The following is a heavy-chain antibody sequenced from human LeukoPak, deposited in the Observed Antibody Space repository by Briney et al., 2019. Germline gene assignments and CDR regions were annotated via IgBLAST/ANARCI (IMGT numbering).Heavy chain of an antibody. Sequence: GGSLRLSCAASGFTVSSNYMSWVRQAPGKGLEWVSAISGSGGSTYYADSVKGRFTISRDNAKNSLYLQMNSLRAEDTAVYYCARDLGRYFDWLPTFYYYYGMDVWGQGTTVTVSS. V-gene: IGHV3-23*01. D-gene: IGHD3-9*01. CDR2: ISGSGGST. CDR1: GFTVSSNY. J-gene: IGHJ6*02. CDR3: ARDLGRYFDWLPTFYYYYGMDV.